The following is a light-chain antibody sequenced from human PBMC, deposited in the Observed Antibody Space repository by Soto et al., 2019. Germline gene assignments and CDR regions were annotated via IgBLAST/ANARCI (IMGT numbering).Light chain of an antibody. V-gene: IGLV2-14*01. CDR3: SSYTSSSTV. Sequence: QSALTQPASVSGSPGQSITISCTGTSSDVGGYNYVSWYQQHPGKAPKLMIYDVSNRPSGVSNRFSGSKSGNTASLTISGLQAEDEADDYCSSYTSSSTVFGGGTQLTVL. J-gene: IGLJ7*01. CDR1: SSDVGGYNY. CDR2: DVS.